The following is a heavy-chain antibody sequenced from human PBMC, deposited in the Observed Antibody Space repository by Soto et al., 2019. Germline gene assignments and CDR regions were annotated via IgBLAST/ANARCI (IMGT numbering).Heavy chain of an antibody. D-gene: IGHD1-7*01. CDR1: SGSFSGYY. CDR2: IYSSGTT. Sequence: SETLSLTCTVSSGSFSGYYWSWIRQSPGKGLEWIGYIYSSGTTNYNPSLKSRVTISVDTSKNQFSLKLSSVTAADTAVFYCVGFKVGTMLQYWGQGTLVT. J-gene: IGHJ1*01. V-gene: IGHV4-59*01. CDR3: VGFKVGTMLQY.